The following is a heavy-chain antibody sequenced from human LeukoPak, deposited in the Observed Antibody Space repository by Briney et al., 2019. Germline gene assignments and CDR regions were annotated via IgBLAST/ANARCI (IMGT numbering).Heavy chain of an antibody. CDR3: AAGAGCGY. V-gene: IGHV3-7*03. J-gene: IGHJ4*02. D-gene: IGHD2-15*01. Sequence: GGSLRLSCAASGFTFSSYWMTWVRQAPGKGREWVANIKQDGSERNYVDSVKGRFTISRDNAKNSLYLQMNTLRDEDTSVYYGAAGAGCGYWGQGTLVTVSS. CDR2: IKQDGSER. CDR1: GFTFSSYW.